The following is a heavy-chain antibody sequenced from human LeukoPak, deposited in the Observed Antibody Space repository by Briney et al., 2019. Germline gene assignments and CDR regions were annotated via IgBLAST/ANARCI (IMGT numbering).Heavy chain of an antibody. CDR3: ATSTDTAMVTVVDY. D-gene: IGHD5-18*01. CDR1: GGSISSYY. J-gene: IGHJ4*02. V-gene: IGHV4-59*01. Sequence: SETLSLTCTVSGGSISSYYRSWIRQPPGKGLEWIGYIYYSGSTNYNPSLKSRVTISVDTSKNQFSLKLSSVTAADTAVYYCATSTDTAMVTVVDYWGQGTLVTVSS. CDR2: IYYSGST.